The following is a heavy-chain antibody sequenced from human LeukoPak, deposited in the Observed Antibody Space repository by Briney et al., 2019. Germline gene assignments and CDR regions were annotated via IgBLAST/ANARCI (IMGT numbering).Heavy chain of an antibody. Sequence: GGSLRLSCAASGFTFSSYWMHWVRQAPGKGLVWVSRVDHGGSGTVYADSVEGRFTISRNNAKNTLYLQMNSLRAEDTAVYYCIREVSGDPWHNWFDPWGQGTLVTVSS. CDR1: GFTFSSYW. V-gene: IGHV3-74*03. D-gene: IGHD4-17*01. CDR3: IREVSGDPWHNWFDP. J-gene: IGHJ5*02. CDR2: VDHGGSGT.